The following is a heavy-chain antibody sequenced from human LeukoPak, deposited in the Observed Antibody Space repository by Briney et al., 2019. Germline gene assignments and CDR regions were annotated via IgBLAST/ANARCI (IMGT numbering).Heavy chain of an antibody. V-gene: IGHV1-69*13. CDR3: ATVTRGTTLDH. Sequence: SVKVSRKASGGTFSSYAISWVRQAPGQGLEWMGGIIPIFGTANYAQKFQGRVTITADESTSTAYMELSSLRSEDTAVYYCATVTRGTTLDHWGQGTLVTVSS. D-gene: IGHD4-23*01. J-gene: IGHJ5*02. CDR2: IIPIFGTA. CDR1: GGTFSSYA.